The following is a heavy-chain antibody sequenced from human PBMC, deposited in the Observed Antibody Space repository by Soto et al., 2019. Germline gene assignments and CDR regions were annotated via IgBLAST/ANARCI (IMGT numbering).Heavy chain of an antibody. V-gene: IGHV3-11*01. CDR1: GFTFSDYF. Sequence: QVQLVESGGGLVKPGGSLRLSCAASGFTFSDYFMAWIRQPPGKGLEGLSYISSSGSTMYYADSVKGRFTISRDNAKNSLYMQMNSLRAEDTALYYCARVTEEYCGGDCYVTDAFDIWGQGTMVTVSS. CDR3: ARVTEEYCGGDCYVTDAFDI. CDR2: ISSSGSTM. D-gene: IGHD2-21*02. J-gene: IGHJ3*02.